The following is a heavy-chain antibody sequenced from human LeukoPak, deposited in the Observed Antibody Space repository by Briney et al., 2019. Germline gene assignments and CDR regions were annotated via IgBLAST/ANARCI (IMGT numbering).Heavy chain of an antibody. CDR2: INPNSGGT. CDR3: ASLTTVTIVEGYYYYYMDV. D-gene: IGHD4-17*01. Sequence: ALVKVSCKASGYTFTGYYMHWVRQAPGQGLEWMGWINPNSGGTNYAQKFQGRVTMTRDTSISTAYMELSRLRSDDTAVYYCASLTTVTIVEGYYYYYMDVWGKGTTVTISS. J-gene: IGHJ6*03. CDR1: GYTFTGYY. V-gene: IGHV1-2*02.